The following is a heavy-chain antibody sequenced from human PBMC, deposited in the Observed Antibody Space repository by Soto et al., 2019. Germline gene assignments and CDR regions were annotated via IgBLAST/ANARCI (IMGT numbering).Heavy chain of an antibody. J-gene: IGHJ6*04. CDR3: ARDDVLCDGGRCYGIPLDV. Sequence: EVQLVESGGGLVQPGGSLRLSCAASGFTVSSKYMTWVRQAPGKGLEWVSLIQCGGTTYYADSVKGRFTISRDTSENTLHLQMDSLRVEDTAVYYCARDDVLCDGGRCYGIPLDVWGKGAPCTVSS. CDR1: GFTVSSKY. D-gene: IGHD2-15*01. V-gene: IGHV3-66*01. CDR2: IQCGGTT.